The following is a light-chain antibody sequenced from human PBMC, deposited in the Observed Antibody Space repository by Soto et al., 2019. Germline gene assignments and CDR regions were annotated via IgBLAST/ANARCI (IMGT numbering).Light chain of an antibody. CDR3: LQDYNYPPT. CDR2: AAS. CDR1: QGIRND. V-gene: IGKV1-6*01. Sequence: AIQMTQSPSSLSASVGDRVTITCRASQGIRNDLGWYQQKPGKAPKLLIYAASSLQSGVPSRFSGSGSGTNFPLTISSLPPKDFATYYCLQDYNYPPTFGQGTKVEIK. J-gene: IGKJ1*01.